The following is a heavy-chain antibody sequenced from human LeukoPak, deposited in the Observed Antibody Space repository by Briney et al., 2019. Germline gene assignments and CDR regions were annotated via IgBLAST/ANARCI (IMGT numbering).Heavy chain of an antibody. CDR3: ARVGDFWSGYYYYGMDV. CDR1: GFTFSSYW. J-gene: IGHJ6*02. Sequence: GGSLRLSCAASGFTFSSYWMSWVRQAPGKGLEWVANIKQDGSEKYYVDSVKGRFTISRDNAKNSLYLQMNSLRAEDTAVYYCARVGDFWSGYYYYGMDVWGQGTTVTVSS. D-gene: IGHD3-3*01. CDR2: IKQDGSEK. V-gene: IGHV3-7*04.